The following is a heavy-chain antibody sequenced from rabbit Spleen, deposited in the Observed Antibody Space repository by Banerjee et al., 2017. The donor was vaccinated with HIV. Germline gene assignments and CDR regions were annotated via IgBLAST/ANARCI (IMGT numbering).Heavy chain of an antibody. J-gene: IGHJ6*01. D-gene: IGHD8-1*01. CDR1: GFSFSNSNY. V-gene: IGHV1S40*01. CDR3: ARDAGTSFSSYGMDL. Sequence: QSLEESGGDLVKPGGTLTLTCTASGFSFSNSNYMCWVRQAPGKGLEWIACIYAGSSGSTYSATWAKGRFTISRTSSTTVTLQMTSLTVADTATYFCARDAGTSFSSYGMDLWGQGTLVTVS. CDR2: IYAGSSGST.